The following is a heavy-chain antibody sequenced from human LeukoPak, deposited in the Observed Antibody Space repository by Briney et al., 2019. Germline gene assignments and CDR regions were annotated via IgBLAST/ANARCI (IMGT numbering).Heavy chain of an antibody. D-gene: IGHD3-10*01. J-gene: IGHJ4*02. CDR1: GYTFTGYY. CDR3: ARPGSGSYIPSSFDY. CDR2: INPNSGGT. V-gene: IGHV1-2*02. Sequence: GASVKVSCKASGYTFTGYYMHWVRQGPGQGLEWMGWINPNSGGTNYAQKFQGRVTMTRDTSISTAYMELSRLRSDDTAVYYCARPGSGSYIPSSFDYWGQGTLVTVSS.